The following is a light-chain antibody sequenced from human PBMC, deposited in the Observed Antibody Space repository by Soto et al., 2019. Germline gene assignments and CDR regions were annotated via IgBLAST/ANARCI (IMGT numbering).Light chain of an antibody. J-gene: IGKJ1*01. CDR3: QQYNSYRT. V-gene: IGKV1-9*01. CDR2: SAS. CDR1: LGISGY. Sequence: DIPLTQSPSFLSASVGDRVTMTCRASLGISGYLAWYQQKPGKVPRLLIYSASSLQSGVPSRFSGSGSGTEVTLTISSLQPEDFASYYCQQYNSYRTFGQGTKVEIK.